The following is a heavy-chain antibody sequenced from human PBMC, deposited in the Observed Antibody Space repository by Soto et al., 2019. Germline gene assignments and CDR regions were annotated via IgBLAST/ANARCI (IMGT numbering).Heavy chain of an antibody. V-gene: IGHV4-34*01. Sequence: QVQLQQWGAGLLKPSETLSLTCAVYGGSFSGYYWSWIRQPPGKGLEWIGEINHSGSTNYNPSLKSRVTMSVDTSKNQFSLKLSSVTAADTAVYYCARGSGLPYNWFDPWGQGTLVTVSS. D-gene: IGHD4-17*01. CDR3: ARGSGLPYNWFDP. J-gene: IGHJ5*02. CDR1: GGSFSGYY. CDR2: INHSGST.